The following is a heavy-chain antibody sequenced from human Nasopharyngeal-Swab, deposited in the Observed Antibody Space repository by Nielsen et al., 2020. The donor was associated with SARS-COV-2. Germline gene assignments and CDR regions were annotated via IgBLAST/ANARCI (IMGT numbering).Heavy chain of an antibody. CDR2: VNEDGSRT. J-gene: IGHJ4*02. CDR3: VKHQGSSSDQ. CDR1: GVIFSDYW. Sequence: GESLKISCVASGVIFSDYWMHWVRQAPGKGLVWVSRVNEDGSRTDYADSVRGRFPISRDNAKNTLYLQMNSLRVEDTAVYYCVKHQGSSSDQWGQGTLVTVSS. V-gene: IGHV3-74*01.